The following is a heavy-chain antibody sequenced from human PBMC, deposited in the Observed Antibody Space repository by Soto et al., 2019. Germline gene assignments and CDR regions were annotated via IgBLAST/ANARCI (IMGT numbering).Heavy chain of an antibody. CDR1: GFTFSNYA. D-gene: IGHD2-15*01. V-gene: IGHV3-23*01. Sequence: EVQLLESGGGLVQPGGSLRLTCAASGFTFSNYAMNWVRQAPGKGLEWVSAISSSGGSTYYADSVKGRFTITRDSSKNTVYLLMSSLRAEDTALYYCAKDFCVFQKAAPYYFDYWGQGTLVTVSS. J-gene: IGHJ4*02. CDR3: AKDFCVFQKAAPYYFDY. CDR2: ISSSGGST.